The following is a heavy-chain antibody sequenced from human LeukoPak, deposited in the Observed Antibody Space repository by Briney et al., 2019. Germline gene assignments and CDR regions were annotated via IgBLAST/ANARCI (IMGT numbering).Heavy chain of an antibody. V-gene: IGHV4-34*01. CDR1: GGSFSGYY. J-gene: IGHJ5*02. Sequence: PSETLSLTCAVYGGSFSGYYWSWIRQPPGKGLEWIGEINHSGSTNYNPSLKSRVTISVDTSKNQFSLKLSSVTAADTAVYYCARGRSMPSVVVKEGWFDPWGQGTPVTVSS. D-gene: IGHD2-21*01. CDR3: ARGRSMPSVVVKEGWFDP. CDR2: INHSGST.